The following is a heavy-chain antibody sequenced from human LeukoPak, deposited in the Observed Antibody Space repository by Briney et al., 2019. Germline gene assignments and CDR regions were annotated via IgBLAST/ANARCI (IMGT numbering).Heavy chain of an antibody. J-gene: IGHJ4*02. CDR2: MSSGGSYI. CDR1: GFTFSTYA. V-gene: IGHV3-21*06. CDR3: ARDRPTGSSRVFVVQ. D-gene: IGHD3-3*01. Sequence: GGSLRLSCTASGFTFSTYAMTRVRHAPGKGLEWISSMSSGGSYIYYSDSVRGRFTISRDNAKSSLYLVMNSLRAEDTAIYYCARDRPTGSSRVFVVQWGQGTLVTVSS.